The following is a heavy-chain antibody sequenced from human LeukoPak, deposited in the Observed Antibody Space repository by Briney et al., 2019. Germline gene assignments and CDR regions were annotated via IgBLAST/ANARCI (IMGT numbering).Heavy chain of an antibody. CDR1: GGSISSSSYY. CDR3: ARRFSGSYDLDP. J-gene: IGHJ5*02. V-gene: IGHV4-39*07. Sequence: SETLSLTCTVSGGSISSSSYYWGWIRQPPGKGLEWIGSIYYSGSTYYNPSLKSRVTISVDTSKNQFSLKLSSVTAADTAVYYCARRFSGSYDLDPWGQGTLVTVSS. CDR2: IYYSGST. D-gene: IGHD1-26*01.